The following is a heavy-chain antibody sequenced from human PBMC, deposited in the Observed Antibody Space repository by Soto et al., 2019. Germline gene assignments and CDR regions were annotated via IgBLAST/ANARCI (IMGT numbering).Heavy chain of an antibody. CDR2: INPNSGGT. J-gene: IGHJ4*02. V-gene: IGHV1-2*04. Sequence: GASVKVSCKASGYTFTGYYMHWVRQAPGQRLKWMGWINPNSGGTNYAQNFQGWVTMTRDTSISTAYMELSRLRSDDTAVYYCARTHCSSTRCYVGSWDYWGQGTLVTVSS. D-gene: IGHD2-2*01. CDR3: ARTHCSSTRCYVGSWDY. CDR1: GYTFTGYY.